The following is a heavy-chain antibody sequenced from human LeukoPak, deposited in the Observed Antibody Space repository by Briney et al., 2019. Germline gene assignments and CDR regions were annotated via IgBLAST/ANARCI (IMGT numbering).Heavy chain of an antibody. Sequence: GGSLRLSCAAAGFTFSRSGMHWVRQPAGEGLGWVLVICYDGSHEDYADSVKDGFTTSSENSNNTLFMQMNSMRAEDTAVYYCGRADSACGMDVWGQGTTVTVSS. CDR1: GFTFSRSG. CDR3: GRADSACGMDV. J-gene: IGHJ6*02. CDR2: ICYDGSHE. D-gene: IGHD2-21*02. V-gene: IGHV3-33*01.